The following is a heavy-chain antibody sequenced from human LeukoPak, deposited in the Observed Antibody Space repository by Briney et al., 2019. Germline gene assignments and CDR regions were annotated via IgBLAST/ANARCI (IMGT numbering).Heavy chain of an antibody. D-gene: IGHD6-19*01. J-gene: IGHJ4*02. CDR1: GGSISSYY. CDR3: ARDSSAGYDVFDY. Sequence: SETLSLTCTVSGGSISSYYWSWIRQPPGKGLEWIGYIHYSGSTNYNPSLKSRVTISVDTSKNQFSLKLSSVTAADTAVYYCARDSSAGYDVFDYWGQGTLVTVSS. V-gene: IGHV4-59*12. CDR2: IHYSGST.